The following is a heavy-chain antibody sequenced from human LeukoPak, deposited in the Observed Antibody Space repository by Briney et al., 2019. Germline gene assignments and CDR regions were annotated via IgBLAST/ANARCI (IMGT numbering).Heavy chain of an antibody. V-gene: IGHV3-21*04. D-gene: IGHD2-21*02. CDR3: ARGTTALMDV. CDR1: GFPFSSYS. J-gene: IGHJ6*03. Sequence: GGSLRFSCAASGFPFSSYSMNWVRQAPGKGLEWVSSISSGTSFIYYADSVKGRFTISRDNAKNSLYLQMNSLRAEDTAVYYCARGTTALMDVWGKGTTVTVSS. CDR2: ISSGTSFI.